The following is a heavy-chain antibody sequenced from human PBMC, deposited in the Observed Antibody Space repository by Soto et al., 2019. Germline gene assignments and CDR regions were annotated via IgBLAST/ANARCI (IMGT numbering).Heavy chain of an antibody. J-gene: IGHJ4*02. V-gene: IGHV3-30-3*01. Sequence: GGSLRLSCAASGFTFSSYAMHWVRQAPGKGLEWVAVISYDGSNKYYADSVKGRFTISRDNSKNTLYLQMNSLRAEDTAVYYCAKGDYYDFWSGYYYYFDYWGQGTLVTVFS. CDR2: ISYDGSNK. D-gene: IGHD3-3*01. CDR3: AKGDYYDFWSGYYYYFDY. CDR1: GFTFSSYA.